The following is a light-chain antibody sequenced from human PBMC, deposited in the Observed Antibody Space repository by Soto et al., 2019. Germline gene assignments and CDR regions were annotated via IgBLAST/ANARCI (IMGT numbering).Light chain of an antibody. CDR1: SSDVGGYNY. V-gene: IGLV2-8*01. J-gene: IGLJ2*01. CDR3: SSYAGSTVV. CDR2: EVS. Sequence: QSVLTQPPSASGSPGQSVTISCTGTSSDVGGYNYVSWYLQHPGKAPKLMIYEVSKRPPGVPDRFSGSKSGNTASLTVSGLQAEDEAYYYCSSYAGSTVVFGGGTKLTVL.